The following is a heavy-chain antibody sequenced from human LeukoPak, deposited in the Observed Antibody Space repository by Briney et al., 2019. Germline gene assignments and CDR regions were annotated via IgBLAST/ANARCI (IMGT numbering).Heavy chain of an antibody. J-gene: IGHJ4*02. CDR3: VGSSWDC. CDR2: INASSNTI. V-gene: IGHV3-48*02. Sequence: GGSLRLSCAASGFTFSDFGMSWVRQSPGKGLEWVAYINASSNTIYYADSVKGRFTISRDNAKNSLFLQMNSLKDEDAAVYYCVGSSWDCWGQGTLVTVSS. D-gene: IGHD1-26*01. CDR1: GFTFSDFG.